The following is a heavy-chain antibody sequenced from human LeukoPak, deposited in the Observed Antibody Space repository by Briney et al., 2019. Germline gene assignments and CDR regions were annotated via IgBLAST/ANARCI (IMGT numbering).Heavy chain of an antibody. CDR2: INSDGSWT. Sequence: GGSLRLSCAASGNYWMHWVRQAPGKGLVWVSHINSDGSWTSYADSVKGRFTISRDTSKNTLYLQMNSLRAEDTAVYYCAKTDFRWFDPWGQGTLVTVSS. CDR3: AKTDFRWFDP. CDR1: GNYW. D-gene: IGHD3/OR15-3a*01. V-gene: IGHV3-74*01. J-gene: IGHJ5*02.